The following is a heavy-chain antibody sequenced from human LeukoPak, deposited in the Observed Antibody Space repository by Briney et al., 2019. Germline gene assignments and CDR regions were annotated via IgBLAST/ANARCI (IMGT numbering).Heavy chain of an antibody. CDR3: AKVNPITIFGVASDFDY. D-gene: IGHD3-3*01. CDR2: ISYDGGNK. J-gene: IGHJ4*02. V-gene: IGHV3-30*18. CDR1: GFTFSSYG. Sequence: PGGSLRLSCAASGFTFSSYGMHWVRQAPGKGLEWVTLISYDGGNKYYADSVKGRFTISRDNSENTLYLQMNSLRAEDTAVYYCAKVNPITIFGVASDFDYWGQGTLVTVSS.